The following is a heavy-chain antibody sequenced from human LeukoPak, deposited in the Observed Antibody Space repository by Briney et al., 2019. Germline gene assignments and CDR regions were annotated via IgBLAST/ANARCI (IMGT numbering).Heavy chain of an antibody. CDR2: ISSSSSYI. Sequence: GGSLRLSCAASGFTFSSYSMNWVRQAPGKGLEWVSSISSSSSYIYYADSVKGRFTISRDNAKNSLYLQMNSLTAEDTAVYFCARDWSAVAAPDYFDYWGQGTLVTVSA. CDR1: GFTFSSYS. J-gene: IGHJ4*02. CDR3: ARDWSAVAAPDYFDY. V-gene: IGHV3-21*01. D-gene: IGHD6-19*01.